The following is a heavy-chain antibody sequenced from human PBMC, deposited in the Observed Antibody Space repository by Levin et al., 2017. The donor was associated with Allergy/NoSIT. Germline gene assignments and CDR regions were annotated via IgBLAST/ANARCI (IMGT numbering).Heavy chain of an antibody. J-gene: IGHJ6*02. CDR1: GFTFSSDW. CDR3: ARVLSGSQTVGNYGMDG. CDR2: INSDGSST. Sequence: PGESLKISCAASGFTFSSDWMHWVRQAPGKGLVWVSRINSDGSSTSYADSVKGRFTISRDNARNTLYLQMNSLRAEDTAVYYCARVLSGSQTVGNYGMDGWGQGTTVTVSS. V-gene: IGHV3-74*01. D-gene: IGHD1-26*01.